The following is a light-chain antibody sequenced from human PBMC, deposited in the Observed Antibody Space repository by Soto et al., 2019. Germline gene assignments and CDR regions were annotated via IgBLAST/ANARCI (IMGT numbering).Light chain of an antibody. CDR3: QQYGSSSVT. V-gene: IGKV3-20*01. CDR1: QSVSRSY. Sequence: EIVLTQSPGTLSLSPGERATLSCRASQSVSRSYLAWYQQKPGQSPRLLIYGASSRATGIPDRFSGSGSGTDFTLSISRREPERFAVYFCQQYGSSSVTFGGATQVEI. J-gene: IGKJ4*01. CDR2: GAS.